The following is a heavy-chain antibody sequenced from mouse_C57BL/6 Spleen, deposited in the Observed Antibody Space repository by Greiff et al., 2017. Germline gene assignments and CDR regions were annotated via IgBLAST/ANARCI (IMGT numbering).Heavy chain of an antibody. J-gene: IGHJ3*01. V-gene: IGHV1-42*01. CDR3: ARDDGAY. Sequence: EVQLQQSGPELVKPGASVKISCKASGYSFPGYYMNWVKQSPEKSLEWIGEINPSTGGTTYNQKFKAKATLTVDKSSSTAYMQLKSLTSEDSAVYYCARDDGAYWGQGTLVTVSA. CDR2: INPSTGGT. CDR1: GYSFPGYY. D-gene: IGHD2-12*01.